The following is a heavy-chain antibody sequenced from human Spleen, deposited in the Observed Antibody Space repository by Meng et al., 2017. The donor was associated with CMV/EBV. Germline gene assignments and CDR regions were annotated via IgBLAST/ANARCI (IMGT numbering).Heavy chain of an antibody. V-gene: IGHV4-59*01. D-gene: IGHD3-3*01. J-gene: IGHJ6*02. CDR3: ARESQEWTYGMDV. CDR1: GGSSSSYY. Sequence: GSLRLSCTVSGGSSSSYYWSWIRQPPGTGLEWIGNIHYTGSTNLNPSLKSRVTMSVDTSKNQFSLRLTSVTAADTAVYYCARESQEWTYGMDVWGQGTTVTVSS. CDR2: IHYTGST.